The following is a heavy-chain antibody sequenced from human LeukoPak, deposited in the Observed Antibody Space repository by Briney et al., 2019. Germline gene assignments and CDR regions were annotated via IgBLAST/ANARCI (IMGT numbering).Heavy chain of an antibody. J-gene: IGHJ4*02. CDR1: GYTLTELS. CDR2: IIPIFGTA. Sequence: GASVKVSCKVSGYTLTELSMHWVRQAPGQGLEWMGGIIPIFGTANYAQEFQGRVTITADESTSTAYMELSSLRSEDTAVYYCARDRLLDYWGQGTLVTVSS. V-gene: IGHV1-69*13. CDR3: ARDRLLDY.